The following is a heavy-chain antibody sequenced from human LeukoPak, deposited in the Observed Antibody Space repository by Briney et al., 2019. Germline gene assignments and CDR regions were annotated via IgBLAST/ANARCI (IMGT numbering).Heavy chain of an antibody. J-gene: IGHJ3*02. CDR2: IRYDGSNK. CDR1: GFTFSSYG. CDR3: AKDRQYSSSSSAFDI. V-gene: IGHV3-30*02. Sequence: PGGSLRLSCAASGFTFSSYGMHWVRQAPGKGLEWVAFIRYDGSNKYYADSVKGRFTISRDNSKNTLYLQMNSLRAEDTAVYYCAKDRQYSSSSSAFDIWGQGTMVTVSS. D-gene: IGHD6-6*01.